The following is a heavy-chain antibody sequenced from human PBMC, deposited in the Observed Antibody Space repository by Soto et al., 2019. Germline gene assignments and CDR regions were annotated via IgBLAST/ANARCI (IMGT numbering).Heavy chain of an antibody. Sequence: PGESLKTSCKGSGYTFTTYWIGWVRQMPGKGLEWMGIIYPGDSDTRYSPSFQGQVTISADKSISTAHLQWSSLKASDTAMYYCARGGYGGNSKDSFYIWGPGTMVTISS. V-gene: IGHV5-51*01. CDR2: IYPGDSDT. CDR3: ARGGYGGNSKDSFYI. J-gene: IGHJ3*02. CDR1: GYTFTTYW. D-gene: IGHD4-17*01.